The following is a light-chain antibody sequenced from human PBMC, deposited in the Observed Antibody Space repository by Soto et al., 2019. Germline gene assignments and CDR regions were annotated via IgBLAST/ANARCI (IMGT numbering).Light chain of an antibody. Sequence: EVVLTQSPATLSLSPGERATLSCRASQSVSSYLAWYQQKPGQTPRLLIYDASNRATGIPARFSGSGSGTDFTLTLSRLEPEDFAFYFCQQRGNSPPTFGPGTKVDI. CDR1: QSVSSY. CDR2: DAS. V-gene: IGKV3-11*01. J-gene: IGKJ3*01. CDR3: QQRGNSPPT.